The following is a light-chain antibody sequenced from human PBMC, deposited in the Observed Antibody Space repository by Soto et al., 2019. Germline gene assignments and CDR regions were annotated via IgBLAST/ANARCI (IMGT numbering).Light chain of an antibody. CDR2: EGS. V-gene: IGLV2-23*01. CDR1: ISDVGSSGP. Sequence: QSVLPQPASVAGSPGQSITISCSGSISDVGSSGPVSWYQHHPGQVPKLIIYEGSRRPSGVSSRFSGSKTGNTASLTITGLQAEDEANYYCCSYVGARTYVFGTGTKVTVL. CDR3: CSYVGARTYV. J-gene: IGLJ1*01.